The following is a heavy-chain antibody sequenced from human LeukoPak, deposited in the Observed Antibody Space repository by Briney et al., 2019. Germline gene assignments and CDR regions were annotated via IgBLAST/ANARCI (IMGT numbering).Heavy chain of an antibody. V-gene: IGHV3-48*03. J-gene: IGHJ4*02. CDR1: GFTFSSYE. CDR3: ARRVDTSMVLGY. Sequence: VGSLTFSCAASGFTFSSYEMNWVRQAPGKGLEWVSYIASSGSSIYYADSVKGRFTISRDNAKNSLYLQMNSLRAEDTAVYYCARRVDTSMVLGYWGQGNLVSVSS. D-gene: IGHD5-18*01. CDR2: IASSGSSI.